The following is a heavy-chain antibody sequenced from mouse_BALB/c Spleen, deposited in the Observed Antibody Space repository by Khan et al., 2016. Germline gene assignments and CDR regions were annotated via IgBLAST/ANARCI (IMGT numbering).Heavy chain of an antibody. Sequence: QVQLKQSGAELVRPGASVKLSCKTSGYIFTSYWIHWVKQRTGQGLEWIARLYPGTDSIHYSEKFKGKVTLTADKSSTTAYMQLSSLESEDSAVYFCARGDYNNTYVFGYWGQGTLVTVSA. CDR1: GYIFTSYW. J-gene: IGHJ3*01. D-gene: IGHD2-13*01. V-gene: IGHV1-76*01. CDR3: ARGDYNNTYVFGY. CDR2: LYPGTDSI.